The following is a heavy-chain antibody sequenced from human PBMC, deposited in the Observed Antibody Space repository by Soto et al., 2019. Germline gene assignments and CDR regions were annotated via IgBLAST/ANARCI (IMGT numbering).Heavy chain of an antibody. CDR3: ARVVRYDSSGYPFDY. Sequence: SETLSLTCTVSGGSISSGGYYWSWIRQHPGKGLEWIGYIYYSGSTYYNPSLKSRVTISVDTSKNQFSLKLSSVTAADTAVYYCARVVRYDSSGYPFDYWGQGTLVTVSS. J-gene: IGHJ4*02. CDR2: IYYSGST. CDR1: GGSISSGGYY. V-gene: IGHV4-31*03. D-gene: IGHD3-22*01.